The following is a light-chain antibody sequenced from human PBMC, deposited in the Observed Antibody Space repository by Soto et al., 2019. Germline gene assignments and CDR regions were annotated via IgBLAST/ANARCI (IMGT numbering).Light chain of an antibody. CDR2: SNN. CDR1: SSNIGSNT. J-gene: IGLJ1*01. Sequence: QSVLTQPPSASGTPGQRVTISCSGSSSNIGSNTVNWYQQLPGTAPKLLIYSNNQRPSGVPDRFSVSKSGTSASLAISGLQSEDEADYYCAAWDDSLNGDYVFGTGTKVTVL. V-gene: IGLV1-44*01. CDR3: AAWDDSLNGDYV.